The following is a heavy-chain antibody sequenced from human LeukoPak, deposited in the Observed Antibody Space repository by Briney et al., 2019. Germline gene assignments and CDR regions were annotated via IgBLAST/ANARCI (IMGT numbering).Heavy chain of an antibody. Sequence: GGSLRLSCAAPGFTLCNHLMRWVRPAPGKGVGWGAPLKQDGSEKNYVDSVKGRFTISRDNAKNSLYLQMDSLRAEDTAVYYCARVDRKYEDSRYRSFDSWGQGTLVSVSS. CDR2: LKQDGSEK. V-gene: IGHV3-7*01. D-gene: IGHD3-22*01. J-gene: IGHJ4*02. CDR3: ARVDRKYEDSRYRSFDS. CDR1: GFTLCNHL.